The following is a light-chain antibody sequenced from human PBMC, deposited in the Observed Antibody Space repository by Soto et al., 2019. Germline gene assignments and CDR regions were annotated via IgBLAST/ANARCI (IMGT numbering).Light chain of an antibody. CDR2: GAS. V-gene: IGKV3-15*01. Sequence: EIVMTQSPATLSVSPGERATLSCRASQSVSSKLAWYQQKPGQGPRLLIYGASTMATGIPARFSGSGSGTEFSLTISSLQYEDFAVYYCQHYSTWLWTFGQGTKVEIK. CDR3: QHYSTWLWT. J-gene: IGKJ1*01. CDR1: QSVSSK.